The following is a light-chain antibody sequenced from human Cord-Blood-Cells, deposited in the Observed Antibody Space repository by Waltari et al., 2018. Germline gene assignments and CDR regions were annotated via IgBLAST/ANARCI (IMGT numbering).Light chain of an antibody. CDR1: SSNVGGYTY. Sequence: QSALPQPAPVPGSPGMSLTLSCTGTSSNVGGYTYVCWYQQHPGKAPKLMIYDVSNRPSGVSNRFSGSKSGNTASLTISGLQAEDEADYYCSSYTSSSTLVFGGGTKLTVL. V-gene: IGLV2-14*01. CDR2: DVS. J-gene: IGLJ3*02. CDR3: SSYTSSSTLV.